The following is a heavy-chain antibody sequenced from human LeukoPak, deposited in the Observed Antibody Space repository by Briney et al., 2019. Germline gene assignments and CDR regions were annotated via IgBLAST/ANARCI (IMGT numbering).Heavy chain of an antibody. CDR1: GGTFSSYA. Sequence: VASVKVSCKASGGTFSSYAISWVRQAPGQGLEWMGGIIPIFGTANYAQKFQGRVTITTDESTSTAYMELSSLRSEDTAVYYCARERSAYSSGWCSAFDIWGQGTMVTVSS. D-gene: IGHD6-19*01. CDR3: ARERSAYSSGWCSAFDI. V-gene: IGHV1-69*05. CDR2: IIPIFGTA. J-gene: IGHJ3*02.